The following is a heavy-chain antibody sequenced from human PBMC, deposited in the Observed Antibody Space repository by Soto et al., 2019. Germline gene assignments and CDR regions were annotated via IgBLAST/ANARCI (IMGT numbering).Heavy chain of an antibody. CDR1: GFTFSSYA. D-gene: IGHD3-22*01. J-gene: IGHJ5*02. CDR3: ARGPLSYDSSGFTPRFDP. Sequence: PGGSLRLSCAASGFTFSSYAMHWFRQAPGKGLEWVAVISYDGSNKYYADSVKGRFTISRDNSKNTLYLQMNSLRAEDTAVYYCARGPLSYDSSGFTPRFDPWGQGTLVTVSS. V-gene: IGHV3-30-3*01. CDR2: ISYDGSNK.